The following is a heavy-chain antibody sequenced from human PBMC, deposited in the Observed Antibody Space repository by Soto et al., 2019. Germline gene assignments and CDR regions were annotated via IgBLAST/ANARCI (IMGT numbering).Heavy chain of an antibody. V-gene: IGHV3-7*03. CDR3: VPHGRELNI. J-gene: IGHJ4*02. CDR1: GFNFKVTW. CDR2: INDDGGLK. D-gene: IGHD2-15*01. Sequence: GGSLRLSCATSGFNFKVTWMSWVRQAPGKGLEWVANINDDGGLKHYVDAVKGQFTISRDNAEKSLHLQMNSLRDEDTAMYYCVPHGRELNIWGQGALVTVSS.